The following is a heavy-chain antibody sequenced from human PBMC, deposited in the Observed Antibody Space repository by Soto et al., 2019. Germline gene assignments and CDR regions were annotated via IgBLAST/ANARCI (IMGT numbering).Heavy chain of an antibody. CDR1: GGSLNNYY. CDR2: IFYTGST. D-gene: IGHD3-22*01. Sequence: SETLSLTCAVSGGSLNNYYWNWIRQPPGEGLEWIGSIFYTGSTTYNPSLRSRVTISVDTSKNQFSLKLTSVTASDTAVYYCARHGMDYYDSSGYYYSPYYFDYWGQGTLVTVSS. CDR3: ARHGMDYYDSSGYYYSPYYFDY. V-gene: IGHV4-59*08. J-gene: IGHJ4*02.